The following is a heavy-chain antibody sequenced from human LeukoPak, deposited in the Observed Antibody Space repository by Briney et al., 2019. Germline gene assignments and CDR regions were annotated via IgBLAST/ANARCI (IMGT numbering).Heavy chain of an antibody. J-gene: IGHJ6*03. Sequence: ASVKVSCKASGYTFTSYGISWVRQAPGQGLEWMGWISAYNGNTNYAQKLQGRVTMTTDTSTSTAYMELSRLRSDDTAVYYCARDLGCSSSSWYTHTCYYYYMDVWGKGTTVTVSS. CDR1: GYTFTSYG. CDR3: ARDLGCSSSSWYTHTCYYYYMDV. V-gene: IGHV1-18*01. D-gene: IGHD6-13*01. CDR2: ISAYNGNT.